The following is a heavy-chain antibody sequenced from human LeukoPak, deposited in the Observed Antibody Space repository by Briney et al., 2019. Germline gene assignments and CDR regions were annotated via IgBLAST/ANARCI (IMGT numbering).Heavy chain of an antibody. Sequence: GGSLRLSCAASGFTFSGYNMNWVRQAPGKGLEWVSSISSSGSYIYYADSVKGRFTISRDNAKNSLYLQTNSLRAGDTAVYYCARDAVVVVAASGPGYYFDYWGQGTLVTVSS. V-gene: IGHV3-21*01. CDR1: GFTFSGYN. J-gene: IGHJ4*02. D-gene: IGHD2-15*01. CDR3: ARDAVVVVAASGPGYYFDY. CDR2: ISSSGSYI.